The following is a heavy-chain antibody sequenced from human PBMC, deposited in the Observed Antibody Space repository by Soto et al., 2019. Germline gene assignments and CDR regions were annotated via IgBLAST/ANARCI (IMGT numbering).Heavy chain of an antibody. CDR2: ISGSGGST. CDR3: AKSGWGTIEPLDY. CDR1: GFTFSSYA. V-gene: IGHV3-23*01. J-gene: IGHJ4*02. D-gene: IGHD3-3*01. Sequence: EVQLLESGGGLVQPGGSLRLSCAASGFTFSSYAMSWVRQAPGKGLEWVSAISGSGGSTYYADSVKGRLTISRDNSKNTLYLQMNSLRAEDTAVYYCAKSGWGTIEPLDYWGQGTLVTVSS.